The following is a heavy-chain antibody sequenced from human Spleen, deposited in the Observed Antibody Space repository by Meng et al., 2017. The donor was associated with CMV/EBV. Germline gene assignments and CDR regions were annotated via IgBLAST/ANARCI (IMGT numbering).Heavy chain of an antibody. J-gene: IGHJ5*02. Sequence: LTCAVYGGSFSGYYWSWIRQPPGKGLEWIGEINHSGSTNYNPSLKSRVTISVDTSKNQFSLKLSSVTAADTAVYYCARGLTSCWDPWGQGTLVTVSS. CDR3: ARGLTSCWDP. CDR2: INHSGST. CDR1: GGSFSGYY. D-gene: IGHD2-2*01. V-gene: IGHV4-34*01.